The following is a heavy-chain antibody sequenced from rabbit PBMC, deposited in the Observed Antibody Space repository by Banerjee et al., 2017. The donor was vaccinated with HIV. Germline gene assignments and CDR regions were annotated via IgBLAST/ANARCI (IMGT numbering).Heavy chain of an antibody. CDR3: ARDMAGVIGWNFGL. V-gene: IGHV1S45*01. D-gene: IGHD4-1*01. CDR2: FYAGSSGTT. J-gene: IGHJ4*01. Sequence: QEQLVESGGGLVQPEGSLTLTCKASGFDFSSIYYMCWVRQAPGKGLEWIACFYAGSSGTTYYASWAKGPFTISKTSSTTVTLQMTSLTAADTATYFCARDMAGVIGWNFGLWGPGTLVTVS. CDR1: GFDFSSIYY.